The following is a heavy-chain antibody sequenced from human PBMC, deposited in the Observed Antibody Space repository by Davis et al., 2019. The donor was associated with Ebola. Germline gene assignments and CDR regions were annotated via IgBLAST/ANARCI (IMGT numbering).Heavy chain of an antibody. V-gene: IGHV3-74*01. D-gene: IGHD6-6*01. J-gene: IGHJ2*01. CDR3: ARVLAARPWYFDL. CDR2: INSDGTFT. Sequence: GESLKISCTASGFTFSSHWMHWVRQAPGEGLVCVSRINSDGTFTTYADSVKGRFTISRDNAKNTLYLQMNSLRAEDTAVYYCARVLAARPWYFDLWGRGTLVTVSS. CDR1: GFTFSSHW.